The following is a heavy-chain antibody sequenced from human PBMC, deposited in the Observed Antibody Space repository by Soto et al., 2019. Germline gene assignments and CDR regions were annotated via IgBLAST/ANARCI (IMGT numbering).Heavy chain of an antibody. J-gene: IGHJ5*02. CDR2: ISGGGETS. CDR3: AKTSDYDFSAGDSFDP. Sequence: EVQLLESGGGLVQPGGSLRLSCAASGFTFRSYAMSWVRQAPGKGLEWVSAISGGGETSYYADSVKGRFTISRDNSNSTLSLHMSSLRAEETAVYYCAKTSDYDFSAGDSFDPWGQGTLVTVSS. CDR1: GFTFRSYA. V-gene: IGHV3-23*01. D-gene: IGHD3-3*01.